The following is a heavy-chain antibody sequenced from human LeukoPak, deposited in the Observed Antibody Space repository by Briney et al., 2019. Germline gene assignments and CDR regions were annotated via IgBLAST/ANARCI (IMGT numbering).Heavy chain of an antibody. CDR1: GFTFSSDG. D-gene: IGHD2-15*01. CDR2: ISYDGSNK. CDR3: AKDRGRYCSGGSCYSLDY. Sequence: GRSLRLSCAASGFTFSSDGMHWVCQAPGKGLEWVAVISYDGSNKYYADSVKGRFTISRDNSKNTLYLQMNSLRAEDTAVYYCAKDRGRYCSGGSCYSLDYWGQGTLVTVSS. V-gene: IGHV3-30*18. J-gene: IGHJ4*02.